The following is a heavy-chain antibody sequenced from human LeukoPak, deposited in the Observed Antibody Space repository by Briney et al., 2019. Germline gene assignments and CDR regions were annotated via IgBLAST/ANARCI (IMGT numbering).Heavy chain of an antibody. CDR2: ISAYNGNT. D-gene: IGHD3-22*01. J-gene: IGHJ4*02. V-gene: IGHV1-18*01. CDR1: GYTFTSYG. Sequence: ASVNVSCKASGYTFTSYGISWVRQAPGQGLDWMGWISAYNGNTNYAQKLQGRVTITTDTSTSTAYMELRSLRSDDTAVYYCARDWASRYDSSHYIDYWGQGTLVTVSS. CDR3: ARDWASRYDSSHYIDY.